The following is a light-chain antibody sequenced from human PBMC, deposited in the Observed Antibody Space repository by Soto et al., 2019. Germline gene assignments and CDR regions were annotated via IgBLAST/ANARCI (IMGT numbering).Light chain of an antibody. J-gene: IGLJ2*01. CDR1: SSDVGGYNY. V-gene: IGLV2-14*01. Sequence: QSALTQPASVSGSPGQSITISCTGTSSDVGGYNYVSWYQQHPGKAPKLMIYDVSNRPSGVSNRFSGSKSGNTASLTISGLQAEDEADYYCSSYTRNSTLAFGGGTKLTVL. CDR3: SSYTRNSTLA. CDR2: DVS.